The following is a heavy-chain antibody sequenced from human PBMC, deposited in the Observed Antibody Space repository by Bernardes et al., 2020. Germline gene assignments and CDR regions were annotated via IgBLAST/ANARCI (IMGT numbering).Heavy chain of an antibody. CDR3: ARERATVTTTKRNSLDY. J-gene: IGHJ4*02. D-gene: IGHD4-17*01. CDR2: INAGNGNT. CDR1: GYTFTSYA. Sequence: ASVKVSCKASGYTFTSYAMHWVRQAPGQRLEWMGWINAGNGNTKYSQKFQGRVTITRDTSASTAYMELSSLRSEDTAVYYCARERATVTTTKRNSLDYWGQGTLVTVSS. V-gene: IGHV1-3*01.